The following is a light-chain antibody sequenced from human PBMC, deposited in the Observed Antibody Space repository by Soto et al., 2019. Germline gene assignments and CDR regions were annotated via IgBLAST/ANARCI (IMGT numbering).Light chain of an antibody. J-gene: IGKJ4*01. CDR1: RGLTTY. CDR2: AAS. Sequence: DIQMTQSPSSVSASVGDRVTISCRASRGLTTYLAWYQQKPGKAPKLLIYAASSLQSGVPSRFSGSGSGTDFTLTISSLQPEDFATYYCQQANSLPLTFGGGTKVEIK. CDR3: QQANSLPLT. V-gene: IGKV1-12*01.